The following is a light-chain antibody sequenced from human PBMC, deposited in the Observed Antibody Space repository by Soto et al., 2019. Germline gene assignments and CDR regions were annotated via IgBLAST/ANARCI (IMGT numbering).Light chain of an antibody. J-gene: IGKJ1*01. CDR2: GAS. Sequence: EIVITQSPATLSVSPGGRVTLSFRASQSISDTIAWYQQKPGQAPRLLIYGASARATGFPARFSGSGSGTDFTLTISSLQSEDFAVYYCQQYNNWPWTFGQGTKVDIK. CDR3: QQYNNWPWT. V-gene: IGKV3-15*01. CDR1: QSISDT.